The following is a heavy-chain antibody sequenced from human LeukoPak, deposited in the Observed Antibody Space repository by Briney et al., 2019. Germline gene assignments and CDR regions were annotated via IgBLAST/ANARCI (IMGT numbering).Heavy chain of an antibody. V-gene: IGHV3-30*03. Sequence: PGRSLRLSCAASGFTFSSYGMHWVRQAPGKGLEWVAVISYDGSNKYYADSVKGRFTISRDNAKNSLYLQMNSLRAEDTAVYYCASVPPTYYYGSGSYYSDYWGQGTLVTVSS. J-gene: IGHJ4*02. CDR3: ASVPPTYYYGSGSYYSDY. CDR2: ISYDGSNK. CDR1: GFTFSSYG. D-gene: IGHD3-10*01.